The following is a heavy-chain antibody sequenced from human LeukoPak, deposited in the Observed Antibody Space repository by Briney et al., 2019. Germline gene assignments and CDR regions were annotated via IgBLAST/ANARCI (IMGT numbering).Heavy chain of an antibody. CDR3: ARTWNTEACRSSSCFEPDFDC. CDR2: IYYSGST. Sequence: SETLSLTCTVSGGSISSSSYYWGWIRQPPGKGLEWIGSIYYSGSTYYSPSLKSRVTISVDTSKNQFSLKLSSVTAADTAVYYCARTWNTEACRSSSCFEPDFDCWGQGTLVTVSS. CDR1: GGSISSSSYY. D-gene: IGHD2-2*01. V-gene: IGHV4-39*01. J-gene: IGHJ4*02.